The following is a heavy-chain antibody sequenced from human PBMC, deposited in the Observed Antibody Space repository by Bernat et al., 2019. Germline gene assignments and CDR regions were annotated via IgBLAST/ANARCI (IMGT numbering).Heavy chain of an antibody. CDR3: AREGAIRLLYYYYMDV. J-gene: IGHJ6*03. CDR2: ISYDGSNK. CDR1: GFTFSSYA. Sequence: QVQLVESGGGVVQPGRSLRLSCAASGFTFSSYAMHWVRQAPGKGLEWVAVISYDGSNKYYADSVKGRFTISRDNSKNTLYLQMNSLRAEDTAVYYCAREGAIRLLYYYYMDVWGKGTTVTVSS. D-gene: IGHD3-16*01. V-gene: IGHV3-30-3*01.